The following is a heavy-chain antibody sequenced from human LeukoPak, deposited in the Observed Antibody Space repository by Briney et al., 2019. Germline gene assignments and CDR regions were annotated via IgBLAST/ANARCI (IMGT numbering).Heavy chain of an antibody. D-gene: IGHD2-2*02. CDR2: MNPNSGNT. Sequence: GASVKVSCKASGYTFTSYDINWVRQATGQGLEWMGWMNPNSGNTGYAQKFQGRVTITRNTSISTAYMELSSLRSEDTAVYYCARGGPAAIRKDDAFDIWGQGTMVTVSS. CDR1: GYTFTSYD. V-gene: IGHV1-8*03. J-gene: IGHJ3*02. CDR3: ARGGPAAIRKDDAFDI.